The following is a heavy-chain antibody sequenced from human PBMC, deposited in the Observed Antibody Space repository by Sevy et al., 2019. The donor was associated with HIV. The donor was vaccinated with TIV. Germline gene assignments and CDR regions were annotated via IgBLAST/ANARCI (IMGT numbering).Heavy chain of an antibody. CDR2: IRYDGSNE. CDR1: GFTFSNHG. J-gene: IGHJ3*02. Sequence: GGSLRLSCAASGFTFSNHGMHWVRQAPGKGLEWVAFIRYDGSNEYYGDSVKGRFTISRGNSKNTLYLQMNSLRPEDTAVYYCAKDGKVLLVVYAIPFDVFDIWGQGTMVTVSS. V-gene: IGHV3-30*02. D-gene: IGHD2-8*02. CDR3: AKDGKVLLVVYAIPFDVFDI.